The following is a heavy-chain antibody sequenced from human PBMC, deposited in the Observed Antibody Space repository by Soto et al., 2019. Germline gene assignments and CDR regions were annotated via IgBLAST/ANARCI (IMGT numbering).Heavy chain of an antibody. CDR1: GASISNGNW. V-gene: IGHV4-4*02. CDR2: IYHSGGA. J-gene: IGHJ4*02. D-gene: IGHD6-13*01. Sequence: SETLSLTCAVSGASISNGNWWSWVRQPPGKGLEWIGEIYHSGGANYNPSLKSRVTMSVDKSKNQFSLKLTSVTAADTAVYYCARQSTGYSVEVDYWGQGTLVTVSS. CDR3: ARQSTGYSVEVDY.